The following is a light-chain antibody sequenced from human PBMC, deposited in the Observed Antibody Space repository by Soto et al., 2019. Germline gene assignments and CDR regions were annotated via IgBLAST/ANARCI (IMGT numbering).Light chain of an antibody. CDR2: DAS. J-gene: IGKJ1*01. Sequence: VQMTQWLSSLSASVGDRVTITLGASQSVSNYLHWYQQKPGKAPNLLIYDASNLHSGVPSKVSGSGSGKDFTLAIRSLQPEDFATYYCEQSYSTPWTFGPGTKVDIK. CDR1: QSVSNY. CDR3: EQSYSTPWT. V-gene: IGKV1-39*01.